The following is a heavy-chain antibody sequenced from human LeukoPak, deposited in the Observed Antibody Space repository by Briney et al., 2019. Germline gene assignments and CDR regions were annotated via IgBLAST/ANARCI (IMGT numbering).Heavy chain of an antibody. CDR2: IYTSGST. CDR1: GGSISSGSYY. CDR3: CAITRLYYDSSGPDY. V-gene: IGHV4-61*02. Sequence: SETLSLTCTVSGGSISSGSYYWSWIRQPAGKGLEWIGRIYTSGSTNYNPSLKSRVTISVDTSKNQFSLKLSSVTAADTAVYYCCAITRLYYDSSGPDYWGQGTLVTVSS. D-gene: IGHD3-22*01. J-gene: IGHJ4*02.